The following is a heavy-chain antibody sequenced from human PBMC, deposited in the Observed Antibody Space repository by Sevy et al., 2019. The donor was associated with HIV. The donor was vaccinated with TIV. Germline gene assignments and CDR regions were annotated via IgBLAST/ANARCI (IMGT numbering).Heavy chain of an antibody. Sequence: GESLKISCKGSGYTFSNYWIGWVRQMPGKGVEWMGVIYPGDSDTRYSPSFQGQVNISADKSSSTAYLQWSSLKTSDTAIYYCARYPIVVVPAAEYYFDYWGQGTLVTVSS. CDR3: ARYPIVVVPAAEYYFDY. D-gene: IGHD2-2*01. J-gene: IGHJ4*02. V-gene: IGHV5-51*01. CDR2: IYPGDSDT. CDR1: GYTFSNYW.